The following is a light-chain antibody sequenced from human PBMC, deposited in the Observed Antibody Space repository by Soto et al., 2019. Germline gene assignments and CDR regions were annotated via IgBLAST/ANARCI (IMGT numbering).Light chain of an antibody. J-gene: IGKJ1*01. CDR3: QQYKSSRS. CDR1: QTISSW. V-gene: IGKV1-5*01. Sequence: DIQMTQSPSTLSASVGDRVSITCRASQTISSWLAWYQQKPGKAPKLLIYDASSLESGVPSRFIGSGSGTEFTLTISSLQPDDFATYYCQQYKSSRSFGQGTMVDIK. CDR2: DAS.